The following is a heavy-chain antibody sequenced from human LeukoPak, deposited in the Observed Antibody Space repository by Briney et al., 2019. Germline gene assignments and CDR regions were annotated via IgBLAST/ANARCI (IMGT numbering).Heavy chain of an antibody. Sequence: PGGSLRLSCAASGFTFSSYAMHWVRQAPGKGLEWVAVISYDGSNKYYADSVKGRFTISRDNSKNTLYLQMNSLRAEDTAVYYCARDPGWSSPYDYYYYYGMDVWGQGTTVTVSS. CDR3: ARDPGWSSPYDYYYYYGMDV. D-gene: IGHD2-2*01. V-gene: IGHV3-30-3*01. CDR1: GFTFSSYA. J-gene: IGHJ6*02. CDR2: ISYDGSNK.